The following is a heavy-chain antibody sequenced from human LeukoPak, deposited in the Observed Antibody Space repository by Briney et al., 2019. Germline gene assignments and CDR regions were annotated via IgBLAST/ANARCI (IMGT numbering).Heavy chain of an antibody. CDR2: INQDGTDK. J-gene: IGHJ5*02. CDR3: AREIVGTHKSRFDP. CDR1: GFTSSSHA. V-gene: IGHV3-7*03. D-gene: IGHD1-26*01. Sequence: GGSLRLSCAASGFTSSSHAMSWVRQAPGKGLEWVANINQDGTDKYYVDSVKGRFTISRDNAKNSLYLQMNSLRAEDTAVYYCAREIVGTHKSRFDPWGQGTLVTVSS.